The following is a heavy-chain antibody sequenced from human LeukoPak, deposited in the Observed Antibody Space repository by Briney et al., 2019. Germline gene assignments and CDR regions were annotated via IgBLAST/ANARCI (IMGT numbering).Heavy chain of an antibody. J-gene: IGHJ6*02. CDR2: IILFHGME. Sequence: GASVKVSCKASGGTFSIYAFSWVRQAPGQGLGWVGRIILFHGMEDNAQKLPGRVAITADQSTSTAYLELSSLRSEDTAVHYCAIGPQPITMRVERYGDGMDVWGQGTTVTVSS. CDR1: GGTFSIYA. CDR3: AIGPQPITMRVERYGDGMDV. V-gene: IGHV1-69*04. D-gene: IGHD3-22*01.